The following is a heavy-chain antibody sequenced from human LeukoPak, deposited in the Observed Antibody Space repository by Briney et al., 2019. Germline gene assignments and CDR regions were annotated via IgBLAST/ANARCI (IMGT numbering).Heavy chain of an antibody. CDR2: ISGSGGST. V-gene: IGHV3-23*01. Sequence: GGSLRLSCAASGFTFSSYAMSWVRQAPGKGLEWVSAISGSGGSTYYADSVKGRFTISRDNSKNTLYLQMNSLRAEDTAVYYCAKTPSWPQLSGDAFDIWGQGTMVTVSS. CDR1: GFTFSSYA. J-gene: IGHJ3*02. CDR3: AKTPSWPQLSGDAFDI. D-gene: IGHD3-16*02.